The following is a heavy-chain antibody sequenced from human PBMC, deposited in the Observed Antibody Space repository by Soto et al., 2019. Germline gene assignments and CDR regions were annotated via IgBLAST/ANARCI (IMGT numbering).Heavy chain of an antibody. D-gene: IGHD1-26*01. Sequence: EVQLVESGGGLVQPGGSLRLSCAAPGFTFSSYAKFWFRQAQGKELEYVSAISSIGDRTYYANSVKGSFTISRDNSKYPLYLQMGSLRAEDMAVYYCARGSGSGNYYNGWFDPWGQGTLVTVSS. J-gene: IGHJ5*02. CDR2: ISSIGDRT. CDR1: GFTFSSYA. V-gene: IGHV3-64*01. CDR3: ARGSGSGNYYNGWFDP.